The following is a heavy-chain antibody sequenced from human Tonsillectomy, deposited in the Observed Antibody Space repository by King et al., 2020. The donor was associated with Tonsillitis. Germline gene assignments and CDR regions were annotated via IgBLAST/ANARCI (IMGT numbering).Heavy chain of an antibody. CDR2: ISYDGSYK. CDR1: GFTFSSYG. V-gene: IGHV3-30*18. Sequence: VQLVESGGGVVQPGRSLRLSCAASGFTFSSYGMHWVRQAPGKGLEWVTVISYDGSYKYYVDSVKGRFTISRDNSKNTLYLQMNSLRAEDTAVYYCAKDLGYVILTGSVDYYYGMDVWGQGTTVTVSS. J-gene: IGHJ6*02. D-gene: IGHD3-9*01. CDR3: AKDLGYVILTGSVDYYYGMDV.